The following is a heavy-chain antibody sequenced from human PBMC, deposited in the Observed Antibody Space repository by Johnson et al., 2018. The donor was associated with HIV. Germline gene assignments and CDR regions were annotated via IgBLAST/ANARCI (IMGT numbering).Heavy chain of an antibody. CDR1: GLSVSINY. J-gene: IGHJ3*02. CDR2: IHSGGST. D-gene: IGHD2-21*01. Sequence: VQLVESGGGLIQPGGSLRLSCAVSGLSVSINYITWVRQAPGKGLEWVSVIHSGGSTYYADSVEGRFTISRDNSNNTVLLQMNSLRVEVTAVYYCARGGHCGGDCAGDIWGQGTMVTVSS. CDR3: ARGGHCGGDCAGDI. V-gene: IGHV3-53*01.